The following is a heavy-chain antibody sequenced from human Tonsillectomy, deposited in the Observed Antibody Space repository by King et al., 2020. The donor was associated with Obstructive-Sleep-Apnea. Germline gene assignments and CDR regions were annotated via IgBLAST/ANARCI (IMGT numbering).Heavy chain of an antibody. J-gene: IGHJ4*02. Sequence: LQLQESGPGLVKPSETLSLTCTVSGGSISSSSYYWGWIRQPPGKWLEWIGSIYYSGSTYYNPSLKSRVTISVDTSKNQFSLKLSSVTAADTAVYYCARALGSRRYYFDYWGQGTLVTVSS. CDR3: ARALGSRRYYFDY. V-gene: IGHV4-39*07. CDR1: GGSISSSSYY. CDR2: IYYSGST.